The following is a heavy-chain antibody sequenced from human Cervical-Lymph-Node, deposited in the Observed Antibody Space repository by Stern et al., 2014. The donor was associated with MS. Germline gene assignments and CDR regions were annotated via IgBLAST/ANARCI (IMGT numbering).Heavy chain of an antibody. CDR2: RIPLFSTP. J-gene: IGHJ4*02. D-gene: IGHD2-2*02. CDR1: GGIFSISA. V-gene: IGHV1-69*06. CDR3: ARDPPEPIPLPRPGGNF. Sequence: VQLVQSGAEVKKTGSSVKVSCKTSGGIFSISAISWLRQAPGKGLECMGRIPLFSTPTSVKRFRDRVTFTADRSTNNAYMHVSNLTSDDTAVYYCARDPPEPIPLPRPGGNFWGQGTLVTVSS.